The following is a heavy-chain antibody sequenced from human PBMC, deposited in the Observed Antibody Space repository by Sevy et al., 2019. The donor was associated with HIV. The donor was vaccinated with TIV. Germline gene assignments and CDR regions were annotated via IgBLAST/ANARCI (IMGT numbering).Heavy chain of an antibody. Sequence: RGCLRLSCAISGFTVNDKYIIWVRQAPGKGLERVSVIFSSGSTYYADSAKGRFTISRDDSKNTVDLQMNSVRAEDTAVYYCVSVFLSYRSGWSYFDYWGQGTLVVVSS. D-gene: IGHD6-19*01. V-gene: IGHV3-66*02. CDR1: GFTVNDKY. J-gene: IGHJ4*02. CDR2: IFSSGST. CDR3: VSVFLSYRSGWSYFDY.